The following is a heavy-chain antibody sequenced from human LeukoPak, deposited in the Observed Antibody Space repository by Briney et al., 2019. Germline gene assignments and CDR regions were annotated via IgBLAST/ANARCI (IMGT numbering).Heavy chain of an antibody. CDR1: GFTFSSYW. CDR2: ITTSSSYI. V-gene: IGHV3-21*01. CDR3: ARVGGYSHDLDN. Sequence: PGGSLRLSCAASGFTFSSYWMHWVRQAPGKGLEWVSSITTSSSYIYYADSVKGRFTISRDNAKNSLYLQMNSLRAEDTAVYYCARVGGYSHDLDNWGQGTLVTVSS. D-gene: IGHD5-18*01. J-gene: IGHJ4*02.